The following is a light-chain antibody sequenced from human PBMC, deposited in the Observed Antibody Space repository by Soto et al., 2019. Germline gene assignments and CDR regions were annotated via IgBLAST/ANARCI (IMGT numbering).Light chain of an antibody. J-gene: IGKJ4*01. CDR1: QSVSSY. Sequence: EIVLTQSPATLSLSPGERATLSCRASQSVSSYLAWYQQKPGQAPRLLIYDASNRATGIPARFSGSGSGTEVTFTISSLEPEDFAVYYCQQRSNWPRLTFGGGTKVEIK. V-gene: IGKV3-11*01. CDR2: DAS. CDR3: QQRSNWPRLT.